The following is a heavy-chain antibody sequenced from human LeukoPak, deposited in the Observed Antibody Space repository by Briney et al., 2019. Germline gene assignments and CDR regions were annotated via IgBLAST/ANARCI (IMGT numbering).Heavy chain of an antibody. CDR3: ANFDGSSQAFHL. Sequence: GGSLRLSCAASGFTFSNFGMHWVRQAPGKGLEWVAAVLYDGSKKFYSDSVKGRFSIYRDNSNYTLFVQMHSLRPDDTAVYYCANFDGSSQAFHLWGQGTMVTVSS. CDR2: VLYDGSKK. J-gene: IGHJ3*01. CDR1: GFTFSNFG. V-gene: IGHV3-30*18. D-gene: IGHD6-13*01.